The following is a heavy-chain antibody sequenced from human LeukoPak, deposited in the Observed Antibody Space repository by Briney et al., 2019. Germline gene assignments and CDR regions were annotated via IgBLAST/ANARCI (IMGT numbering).Heavy chain of an antibody. CDR3: ASCLLASTTVVTPFVF. Sequence: GASVKVSCKASGYTFTGYYMHWVRQAPGQGLEWMGWINPNSGGTNYAQKFQGRVTMTRDTSISTAYMELSRLRSDDTAVYYCASCLLASTTVVTPFVFWGQGTMVTVSS. CDR2: INPNSGGT. V-gene: IGHV1-2*02. J-gene: IGHJ3*01. CDR1: GYTFTGYY. D-gene: IGHD4-23*01.